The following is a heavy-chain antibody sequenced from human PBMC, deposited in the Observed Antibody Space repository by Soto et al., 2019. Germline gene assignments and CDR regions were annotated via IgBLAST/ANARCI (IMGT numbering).Heavy chain of an antibody. V-gene: IGHV4-31*03. J-gene: IGHJ3*02. CDR3: ARVRYYDYVWGSFRHHDAFDI. D-gene: IGHD3-16*01. CDR1: GGSISSGGYY. CDR2: IYYSGST. Sequence: QVQLQESGPGLVKPSQTLSLTCTVSGGSISSGGYYWSWIRQHPGKGLEWIGYIYYSGSTYYNPYLKSRVTISVDTSKNQFSLKLSSVTAADTAVYYCARVRYYDYVWGSFRHHDAFDIWGQGTMVTVSS.